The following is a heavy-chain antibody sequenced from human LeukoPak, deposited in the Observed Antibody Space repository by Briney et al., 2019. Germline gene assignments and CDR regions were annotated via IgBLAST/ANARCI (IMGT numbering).Heavy chain of an antibody. V-gene: IGHV4-4*07. CDR1: GGSITNSY. Sequence: SETLALTCTVSGGSITNSYWSWIRQPAGKRLEWIGRVHTTGSTNYNPSFMSRVTVSIDTSKTQFSLKLTSVTAADTAVYYCAGDPNSALWGQGILVTVSS. CDR3: AGDPNSAL. CDR2: VHTTGST. J-gene: IGHJ4*02. D-gene: IGHD4-23*01.